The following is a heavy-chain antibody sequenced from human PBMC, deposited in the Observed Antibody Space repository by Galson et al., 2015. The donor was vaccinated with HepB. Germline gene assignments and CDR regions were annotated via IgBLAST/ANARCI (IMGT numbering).Heavy chain of an antibody. CDR3: ARGGRWGAD. CDR1: GLTFSTYW. V-gene: IGHV3-7*03. D-gene: IGHD7-27*01. J-gene: IGHJ4*02. Sequence: SLRLSCAASGLTFSTYWMTWVRQAPGKGLEWVANIKHDGSDKNYVDSVKGRFTISRDNAKNSLFLQMNSLRAEDTAVYYCARGGRWGADWGQGTLVTVSS. CDR2: IKHDGSDK.